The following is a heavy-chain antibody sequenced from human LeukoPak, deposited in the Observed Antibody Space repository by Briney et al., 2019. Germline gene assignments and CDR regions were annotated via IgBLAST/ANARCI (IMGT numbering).Heavy chain of an antibody. CDR1: GFTFSSYW. J-gene: IGHJ4*02. CDR3: ARDKIVGATIFDY. CDR2: IKQDGSEK. Sequence: GGTLRLSCAASGFTFSSYWMSWVRQAPGKGLEWVANIKQDGSEKYYVDSVKGRFTISRDNAKNSLYLQMNSLRAEDTAVYYCARDKIVGATIFDYWGQGTLVTVSS. V-gene: IGHV3-7*01. D-gene: IGHD1-26*01.